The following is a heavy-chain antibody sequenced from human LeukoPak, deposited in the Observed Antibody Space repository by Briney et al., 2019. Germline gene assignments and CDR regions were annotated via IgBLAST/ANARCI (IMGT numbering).Heavy chain of an antibody. J-gene: IGHJ4*02. Sequence: ASVKPSCKAAGYTVTPYAMHWVPEAAGQRPEWMGWINAGNANTKYSQKTTPSVTITRATSASTAYMELSSLSSEDTAVYYCARDPIGSRWPYYFDYWGQGTRVTVSS. D-gene: IGHD6-13*01. CDR1: GYTVTPYA. V-gene: IGHV1-3*01. CDR2: INAGNANT. CDR3: ARDPIGSRWPYYFDY.